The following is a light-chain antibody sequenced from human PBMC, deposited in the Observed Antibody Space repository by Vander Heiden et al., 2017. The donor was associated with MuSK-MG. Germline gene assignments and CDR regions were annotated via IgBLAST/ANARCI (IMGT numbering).Light chain of an antibody. V-gene: IGKV1-NL1*01. CDR2: GAS. J-gene: IGKJ5*01. CDR1: QGIGNS. CDR3: QHYYTTPIT. Sequence: DIQMTQSPSSLSASLGDRVTITCRASQGIGNSVAWYQQKPGKAPKLLVSGASSLESGVPSRFSGSGSGTDYTLTISGLQPEDFATYYCQHYYTTPITFGQGTRLEIK.